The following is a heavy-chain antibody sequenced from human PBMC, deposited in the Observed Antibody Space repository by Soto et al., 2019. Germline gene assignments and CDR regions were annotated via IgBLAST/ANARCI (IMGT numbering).Heavy chain of an antibody. J-gene: IGHJ4*02. CDR3: AKADADFDWLFIIDY. CDR1: GFTFSSYG. Sequence: GGSLRLSCAASGFTFSSYGMHWVRQAPGKGLEWVAVIWYDGSNKYYADSVKGRFTISRDNSKNTLYLQMNSLRAEDTAVYYCAKADADFDWLFIIDYWGQGTLVTVSS. V-gene: IGHV3-33*06. D-gene: IGHD3-9*01. CDR2: IWYDGSNK.